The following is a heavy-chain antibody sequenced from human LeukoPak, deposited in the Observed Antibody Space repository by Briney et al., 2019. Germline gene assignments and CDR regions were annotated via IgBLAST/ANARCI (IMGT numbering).Heavy chain of an antibody. J-gene: IGHJ6*03. V-gene: IGHV3-11*04. CDR1: GFTFSDSH. D-gene: IGHD3-3*01. CDR3: ARGILRFFEWPDMDV. CDR2: ITSGTVII. Sequence: GESLRLSCTTSGFTFSDSHMTWIRQAPGKGLEWVSYITSGTVIIYYADSVKGRFTVSRDNAKNSLYLQMNSLRVEDTAVYYCARGILRFFEWPDMDVWGKGTTVTVSS.